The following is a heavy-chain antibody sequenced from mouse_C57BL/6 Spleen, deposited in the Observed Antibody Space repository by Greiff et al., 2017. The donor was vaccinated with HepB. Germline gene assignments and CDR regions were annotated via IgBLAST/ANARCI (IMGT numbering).Heavy chain of an antibody. V-gene: IGHV1-54*01. CDR3: ARRKVLPDY. Sequence: VQLQQSGAELVRPGTSVKVSCKASGYAFTNYLIEWVKQRPGQGLEWIGVINPGSGGTNYNEKFKGKATLTADKASSTADMQLSSLTSEDSAVYFCARRKVLPDYWGQGTTLTVSS. CDR2: INPGSGGT. CDR1: GYAFTNYL. D-gene: IGHD1-1*01. J-gene: IGHJ2*01.